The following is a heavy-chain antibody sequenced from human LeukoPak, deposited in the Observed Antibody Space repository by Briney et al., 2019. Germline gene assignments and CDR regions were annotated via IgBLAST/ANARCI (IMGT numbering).Heavy chain of an antibody. CDR2: IYHSGST. J-gene: IGHJ4*02. CDR1: GGSISSGGYY. CDR3: ARDFVSGSYGGSPYFDY. V-gene: IGHV4-30-2*01. D-gene: IGHD1-26*01. Sequence: SETLSLTCTVSGGSISSGGYYWSWIRQPPGKGLEWIGYIYHSGSTYYNPSLKSRVTISVDRSKNQFSLKLSSVTAADTAVYYCARDFVSGSYGGSPYFDYWGQGTLVTVSS.